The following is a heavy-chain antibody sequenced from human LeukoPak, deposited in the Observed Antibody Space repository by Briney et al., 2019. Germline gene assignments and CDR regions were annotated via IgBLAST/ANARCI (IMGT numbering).Heavy chain of an antibody. J-gene: IGHJ4*02. CDR2: IYYSGTT. CDR1: GGSISVSDYY. D-gene: IGHD5-24*01. Sequence: SETLSLTCSVSGGSISVSDYYWGWIRQPPGKGLEWIGSIYYSGTTYYNPSLKSRVSISVDTSKNQFSLKLSSVTAADTAVYYCSRSDGASDFDYWGQGTLVTVSS. V-gene: IGHV4-39*01. CDR3: SRSDGASDFDY.